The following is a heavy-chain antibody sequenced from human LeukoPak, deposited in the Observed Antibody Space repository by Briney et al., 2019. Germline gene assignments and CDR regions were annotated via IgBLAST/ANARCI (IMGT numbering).Heavy chain of an antibody. J-gene: IGHJ4*02. Sequence: ASVKVSCKASGYSFTGYYIYWVRQAPGQGLEWMGRINPNNGDTNCAQKFQGRVTMTRDTSINIAYMELSRLRSDDTAIYYCVRDLSGITTTSRGDDYWGQGTLVTVSS. CDR3: VRDLSGITTTSRGDDY. CDR1: GYSFTGYY. CDR2: INPNNGDT. D-gene: IGHD1-20*01. V-gene: IGHV1-2*06.